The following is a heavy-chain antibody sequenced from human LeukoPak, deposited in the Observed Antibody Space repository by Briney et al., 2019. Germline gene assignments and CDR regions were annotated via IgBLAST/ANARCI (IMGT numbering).Heavy chain of an antibody. CDR2: IYHSGST. D-gene: IGHD3-10*01. V-gene: IGHV4-59*12. CDR3: ARDPDYYGSGSYYDY. J-gene: IGHJ4*02. CDR1: GGSISSYY. Sequence: PSETLSLTCTVSGGSISSYYWSWIRQPPGKGLEWIGSIYHSGSTNYNPSLKSRVTISVDTSKNQFSLKLTSVTAADTAVYYCARDPDYYGSGSYYDYWGQGTLVTVSS.